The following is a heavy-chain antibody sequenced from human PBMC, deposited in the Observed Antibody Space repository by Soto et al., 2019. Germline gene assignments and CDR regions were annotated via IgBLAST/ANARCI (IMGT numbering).Heavy chain of an antibody. Sequence: SETLSLTCVVSGGSLSDYFWSWIRQPPGMALEWIGEINHLGSINYNPSLKNRVTMSVDTSKNQFSLTLNSVTAADTATYYCARGGISHWAYFYYMDVWDRGTTVT. CDR2: INHLGSI. CDR3: ARGGISHWAYFYYMDV. D-gene: IGHD2-21*01. V-gene: IGHV4-34*01. J-gene: IGHJ6*03. CDR1: GGSLSDYF.